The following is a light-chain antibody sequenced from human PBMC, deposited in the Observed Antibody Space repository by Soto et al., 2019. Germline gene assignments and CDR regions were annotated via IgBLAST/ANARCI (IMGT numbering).Light chain of an antibody. CDR3: QQRNDWPRT. Sequence: EIVLTQSPGTLSLSPGERATISCRASQTVYNFLAWYQQKPGQAPRLLIYDASNRATGIPARFSGSGSGTDFTLTISSLDTEDFAVYYCQQRNDWPRTFGQGNKVDIK. J-gene: IGKJ1*01. CDR2: DAS. V-gene: IGKV3-11*01. CDR1: QTVYNF.